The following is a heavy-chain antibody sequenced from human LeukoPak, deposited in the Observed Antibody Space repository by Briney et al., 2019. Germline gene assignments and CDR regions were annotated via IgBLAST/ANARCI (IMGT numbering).Heavy chain of an antibody. V-gene: IGHV3-30*03. D-gene: IGHD3-10*01. CDR1: GFTFSNFG. CDR2: ISYDGKVT. J-gene: IGHJ6*03. CDR3: ARAAKYGSGGYWGQGSDYYYMDV. Sequence: GEHLRLSCAASGFTFSNFGMHWVRQAPGKGLEWMADISYDGKVTSYADSVKGRFTISRDNSKNTLSLQMNSLRAEDTAVYYCARAAKYGSGGYWGQGSDYYYMDVWGKGTTVTVSS.